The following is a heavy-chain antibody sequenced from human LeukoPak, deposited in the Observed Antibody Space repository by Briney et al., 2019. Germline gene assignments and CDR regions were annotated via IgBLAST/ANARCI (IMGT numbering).Heavy chain of an antibody. CDR2: INHSGST. V-gene: IGHV4-38-2*02. CDR3: ARLGYVVVTASAPYGMDV. CDR1: GYSISSGYY. Sequence: PSETLSLTCTVSGYSISSGYYWGLIRQPPGKGLEWSGTINHSGSTNYNPSLKSRVTISVDTSKNQFSLKLSSVTAADTAVYYCARLGYVVVTASAPYGMDVWGQGTTVPVSS. D-gene: IGHD2-21*02. J-gene: IGHJ6*02.